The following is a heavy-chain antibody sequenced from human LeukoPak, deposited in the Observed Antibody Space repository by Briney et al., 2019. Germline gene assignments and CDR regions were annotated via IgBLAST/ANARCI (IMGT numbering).Heavy chain of an antibody. CDR2: IYPGDSDT. J-gene: IGHJ5*02. Sequence: GASLKISCKGSGSRFTSYWIGWVRQLPGKGLEWMGIIYPGDSDTRYSPSFQGQVTISADKSISTAYLQWSSLKASDTAMYYCARPGAAAGTGWFDPWGQGTLVTVSS. V-gene: IGHV5-51*01. CDR1: GSRFTSYW. D-gene: IGHD6-13*01. CDR3: ARPGAAAGTGWFDP.